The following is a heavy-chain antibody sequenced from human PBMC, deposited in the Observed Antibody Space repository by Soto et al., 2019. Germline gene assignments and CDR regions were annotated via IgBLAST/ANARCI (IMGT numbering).Heavy chain of an antibody. CDR1: GYTFTSYG. Sequence: QVQLVQSGAEVKKPGASVKVSCKASGYTFTSYGISWVRQASGQGLEWMGWISAYNGNTKYAQKLQGTVTMTTDTSTSTAYLELTTLTSDDTAVYYCARDEAYKWNDGGWFDPWGQGTRVTVSS. D-gene: IGHD1-1*01. J-gene: IGHJ5*02. CDR3: ARDEAYKWNDGGWFDP. V-gene: IGHV1-18*01. CDR2: ISAYNGNT.